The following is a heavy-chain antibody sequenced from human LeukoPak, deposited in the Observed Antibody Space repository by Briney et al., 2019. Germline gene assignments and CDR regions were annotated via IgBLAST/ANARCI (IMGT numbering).Heavy chain of an antibody. D-gene: IGHD6-19*01. J-gene: IGHJ5*02. Sequence: GGSLRLSCAASGFTFSSYSMSCVRQAPGKGLEWVSYIGSSPTTIFYADSVKGRFTISRDNAKNSLYLQMNSLRAEDTAVYYCARDHIAVAGPFDPWGQGTLVTVSS. V-gene: IGHV3-48*01. CDR3: ARDHIAVAGPFDP. CDR1: GFTFSSYS. CDR2: IGSSPTTI.